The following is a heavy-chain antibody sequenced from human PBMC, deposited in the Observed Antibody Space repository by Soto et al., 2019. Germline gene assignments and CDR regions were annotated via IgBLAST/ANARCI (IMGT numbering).Heavy chain of an antibody. CDR3: AKRSGSSYCFDF. Sequence: GGSLRLSCAASGFTFSSYSFNWVRQAPGKGLEWLSYIGSSSTTIYYADSVKGRFIISRDNAKNSLYLQMNSLRAEDTAVYFCAKRSGSSYCFDFWGQGTLVTVSS. CDR2: IGSSSTTI. J-gene: IGHJ4*02. D-gene: IGHD1-26*01. V-gene: IGHV3-48*01. CDR1: GFTFSSYS.